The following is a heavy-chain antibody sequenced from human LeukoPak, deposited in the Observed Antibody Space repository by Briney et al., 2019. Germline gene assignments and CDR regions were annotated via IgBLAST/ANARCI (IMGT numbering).Heavy chain of an antibody. D-gene: IGHD5-18*01. CDR1: GFTFSSYS. V-gene: IGHV3-48*01. CDR3: ARGLKQLWFHDGFQYYFDY. Sequence: GGSLRLSCAASGFTFSSYSMNWVRQAPGKGLEWVSYISSSSSTIYYADSVKGRFTISRDNAKNSLYLQMNSLRAEDTAVYYCARGLKQLWFHDGFQYYFDYWGQGTLVTVSS. CDR2: ISSSSSTI. J-gene: IGHJ4*02.